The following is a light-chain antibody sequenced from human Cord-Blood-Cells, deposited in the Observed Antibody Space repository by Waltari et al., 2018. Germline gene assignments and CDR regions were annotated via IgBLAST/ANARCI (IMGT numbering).Light chain of an antibody. CDR3: SSYTSSSTWV. CDR2: DVS. J-gene: IGLJ3*02. Sequence: QSALTQPASVSGSPGQSLTISCTGTSSDVGGYNYVSWYQQHPGKAPQLMTYDVSNRPSGVSNRFSGSKSGNPASLTISGLQAEDEADYYCSSYTSSSTWVFGGGTKLTVL. CDR1: SSDVGGYNY. V-gene: IGLV2-14*03.